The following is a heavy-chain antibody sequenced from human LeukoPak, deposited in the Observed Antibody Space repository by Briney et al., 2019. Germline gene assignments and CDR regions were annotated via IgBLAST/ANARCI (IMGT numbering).Heavy chain of an antibody. D-gene: IGHD5-12*01. CDR3: ARWLPTNYFDY. CDR1: GYTFSGYY. CDR2: INPNNDDT. J-gene: IGHJ4*02. Sequence: GASVKVSCKASGYTFSGYYMYWVRQAPGQGLEWMGWINPNNDDTSSAPKFQGRVSMTWDTSISTAYMQLNTLTSDDTAVYYCARWLPTNYFDYWGQGTLVTVSS. V-gene: IGHV1-2*02.